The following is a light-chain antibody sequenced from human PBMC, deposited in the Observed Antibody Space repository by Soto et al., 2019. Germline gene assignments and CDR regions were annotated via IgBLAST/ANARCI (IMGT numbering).Light chain of an antibody. V-gene: IGKV3-11*01. CDR2: DAS. Sequence: EIVLTQSPGTLSLSPGERATLSCRASQSVTNSLAWYQQKPGQAPRLLVYDASNRATGIPTRFSGSGSGTDFTLTISNLEPEDFAVYYCQQRISWPLTFGGGTKVDIK. J-gene: IGKJ4*01. CDR1: QSVTNS. CDR3: QQRISWPLT.